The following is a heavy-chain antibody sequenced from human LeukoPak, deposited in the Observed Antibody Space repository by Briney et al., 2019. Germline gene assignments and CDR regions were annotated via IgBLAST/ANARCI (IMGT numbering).Heavy chain of an antibody. CDR2: TSTYNDNT. CDR1: GYTFANYG. Sequence: ASVKVSCKASGYTFANYGISWVRLAPGQRLEWMGWTSTYNDNTNYAQKFQDRVTMTTDTSTSTAYMELRSLRPDDTAVYYCARGQIYWYFDLWGRGTLVTVSS. V-gene: IGHV1-18*01. CDR3: ARGQIYWYFDL. J-gene: IGHJ2*01.